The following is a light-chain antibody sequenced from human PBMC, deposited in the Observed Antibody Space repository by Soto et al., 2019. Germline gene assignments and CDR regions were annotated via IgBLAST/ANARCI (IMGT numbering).Light chain of an antibody. V-gene: IGLV2-14*01. Sequence: QSVLTQPASVSGSPGQSITISCTGTSSDIGAYNSVSWDQHHPGKAPKLIVFQVSFRPSAVSDRFSGSKSDNTASLTISGLQTEDEADYYCLSYTASSTFGFGTGPKVTVL. CDR1: SSDIGAYNS. CDR3: LSYTASSTFG. J-gene: IGLJ1*01. CDR2: QVS.